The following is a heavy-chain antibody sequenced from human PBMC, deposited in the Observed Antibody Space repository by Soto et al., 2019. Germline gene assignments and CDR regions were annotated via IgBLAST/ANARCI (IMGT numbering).Heavy chain of an antibody. CDR3: ARESEDLTSNFDF. CDR1: GLIFTRYS. CDR2: ISSTTNYI. V-gene: IGHV3-21*06. Sequence: GGSLRLSCAAYGLIFTRYSMNWVRQAPGKGLEWVSSISSTTNYIYYGDSMKGRFTISRDNAKNSLYLEMNSLRAEDTAVYYCARESEDLTSNFDFWGQGTLVTVSS. J-gene: IGHJ4*02.